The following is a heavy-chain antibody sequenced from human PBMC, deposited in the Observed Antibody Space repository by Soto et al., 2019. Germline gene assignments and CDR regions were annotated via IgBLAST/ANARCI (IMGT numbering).Heavy chain of an antibody. Sequence: ASVKVSCKASGYTFTSYDINWVRQATGQGLEWMGWMNPNSGNTGYAQKFQGRVTMTRNTSISTAYMELSSLRSEDTAVYYCARGLRYSSSLGYWGQGTLVTVSS. CDR3: ARGLRYSSSLGY. CDR1: GYTFTSYD. V-gene: IGHV1-8*01. CDR2: MNPNSGNT. J-gene: IGHJ4*02. D-gene: IGHD6-6*01.